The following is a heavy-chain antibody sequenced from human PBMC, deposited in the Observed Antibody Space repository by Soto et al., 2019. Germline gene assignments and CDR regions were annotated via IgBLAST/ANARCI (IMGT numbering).Heavy chain of an antibody. V-gene: IGHV1-69*09. CDR3: ARMKLASLYN. J-gene: IGHJ1*01. Sequence: QVVLLQSGTEVKRPGSSVKVSCTASGVPFNSYGFAWVRQAPGRGLEWVGRINPASQLRNYEHSLQGRVTINAEKSTTTAYMEVSGLTSEDTAVYYCARMKLASLYNWGQVTLVTVSS. CDR1: GVPFNSYG. D-gene: IGHD3-10*01. CDR2: INPASQLR.